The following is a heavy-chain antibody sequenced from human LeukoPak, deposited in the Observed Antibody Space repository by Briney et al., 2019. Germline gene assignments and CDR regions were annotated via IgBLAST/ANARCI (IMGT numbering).Heavy chain of an antibody. CDR1: GGSISSYY. CDR2: IYYSGST. J-gene: IGHJ5*02. V-gene: IGHV4-59*12. D-gene: IGHD2-2*01. Sequence: SETLSLTCTVSGGSISSYYWSWIRQPPGKGLEWIGYIYYSGSTNYNPSLKSRVTISVDTSKNQFSLKLSSVTAADTAVYYCAIGYCSSTSCYGRGWFDPWGQGTLVTVSS. CDR3: AIGYCSSTSCYGRGWFDP.